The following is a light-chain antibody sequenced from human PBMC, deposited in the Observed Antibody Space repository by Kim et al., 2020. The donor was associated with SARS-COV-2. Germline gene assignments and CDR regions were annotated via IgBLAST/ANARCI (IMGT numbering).Light chain of an antibody. Sequence: YVPWYRPLPGAAPAPLIYRDARRHSGVPDRFSGSRSGTSASLAIIGLRSEDEAHYYCTSWDHNLSAWVFGGGTQLTVL. V-gene: IGLV1-47*01. CDR1: Y. CDR2: RDA. CDR3: TSWDHNLSAWV. J-gene: IGLJ3*02.